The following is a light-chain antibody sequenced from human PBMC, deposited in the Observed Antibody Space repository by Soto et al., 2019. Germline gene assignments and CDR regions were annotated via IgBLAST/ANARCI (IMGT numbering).Light chain of an antibody. CDR2: DAS. V-gene: IGKV3-11*01. CDR1: QSVSSY. CDR3: QQRSNWPRFT. Sequence: EIVVTQSPATLSLSPGDIATLSCRASQSVSSYLAWYQQKPGQAPKLLIYDASNRATGIPARFSGSGSGTDFTLTISSLEPEDFAVYYCQQRSNWPRFTFGPGTKVDIK. J-gene: IGKJ3*01.